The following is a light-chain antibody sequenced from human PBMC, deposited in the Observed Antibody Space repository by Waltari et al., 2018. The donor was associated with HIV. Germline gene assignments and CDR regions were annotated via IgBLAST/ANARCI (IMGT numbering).Light chain of an antibody. Sequence: EIVMTQSPATLSVSPGQRVTLSCRASQSVSNNLAWYQQKPGQSPRLLIHGTSTRATGLPARFSGGGSGTEFTLTISSLQSEDFAVYCCQQYYNWPRTFGQGTRLEIK. V-gene: IGKV3-15*01. CDR1: QSVSNN. CDR3: QQYYNWPRT. CDR2: GTS. J-gene: IGKJ5*01.